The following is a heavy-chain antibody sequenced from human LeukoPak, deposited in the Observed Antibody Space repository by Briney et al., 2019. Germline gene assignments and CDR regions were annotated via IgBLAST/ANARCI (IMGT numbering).Heavy chain of an antibody. D-gene: IGHD3-10*01. CDR1: GDSISRSSYY. CDR3: ARPISSFRGGNSYYFDY. Sequence: SETLSLTCAVSGDSISRSSYYWGWIRQPPGKGLEWIGSIYYTGNTYYNPSLNSRVTISVDTSKNQFSLKLTSVTAADTAVFYCARPISSFRGGNSYYFDYWGQGTLVTVSS. CDR2: IYYTGNT. V-gene: IGHV4-39*01. J-gene: IGHJ4*02.